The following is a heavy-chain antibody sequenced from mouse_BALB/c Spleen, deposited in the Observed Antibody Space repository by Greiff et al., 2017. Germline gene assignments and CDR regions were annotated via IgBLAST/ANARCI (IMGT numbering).Heavy chain of an antibody. D-gene: IGHD2-1*01. Sequence: VQLQQSGPELVRPGVSVKISCKGSGYTFPDYAMHWVKQSHAKSLEWIGVISTYYGNTNYNQKFKGKATMTVDKSSSTAYMELARLTSEDSAIYYCARGGNYYFDYWGQGTTLTVSS. CDR1: GYTFPDYA. CDR2: ISTYYGNT. V-gene: IGHV1-67*01. J-gene: IGHJ2*01. CDR3: ARGGNYYFDY.